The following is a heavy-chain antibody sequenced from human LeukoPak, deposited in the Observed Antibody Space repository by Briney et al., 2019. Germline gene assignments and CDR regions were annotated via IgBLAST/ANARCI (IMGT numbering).Heavy chain of an antibody. J-gene: IGHJ5*02. D-gene: IGHD2-2*02. CDR3: ARDRPGRYCSSPSCYTASPFDP. CDR1: GYTFTGYY. CDR2: IIPRFGTA. Sequence: SVKVSCKASGYTFTGYYMHWVRQAPGQGLEWMGGIIPRFGTANYAQKFQGRVTITADESTSTAYMELSSLRSEDTAVYYCARDRPGRYCSSPSCYTASPFDPWGQGTLVTVSS. V-gene: IGHV1-69*13.